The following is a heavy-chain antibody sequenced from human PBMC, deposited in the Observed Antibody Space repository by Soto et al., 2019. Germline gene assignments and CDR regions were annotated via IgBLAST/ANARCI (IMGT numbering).Heavy chain of an antibody. CDR2: ISHDASNE. Sequence: PGGSLRLSCAASGFSFSDYGMHWVRQAPGKGLEWVAIISHDASNEYYADSVKGRFTISRDNSKSTLYLQMNSLRSEDTAVYHCEKLPVRKLSGGSYGFDSWGQGTLVTVSS. V-gene: IGHV3-30*18. CDR3: EKLPVRKLSGGSYGFDS. CDR1: GFSFSDYG. D-gene: IGHD3-16*01. J-gene: IGHJ4*02.